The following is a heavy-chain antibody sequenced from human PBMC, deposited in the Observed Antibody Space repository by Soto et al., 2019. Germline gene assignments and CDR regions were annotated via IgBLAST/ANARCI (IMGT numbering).Heavy chain of an antibody. J-gene: IGHJ4*02. CDR3: ARARARGYSGPEDY. D-gene: IGHD5-12*01. CDR1: GFTFSSYG. V-gene: IGHV3-30*03. CDR2: ISYDGSNE. Sequence: PGGSLRLSCAVSGFTFSSYGMHWVRQAPGKGLEWVAHISYDGSNEHYVDSVKGRFTISRDDSKNTLYLQMNSLRAEDTAVYYCARARARGYSGPEDYWGQGTLVTVSS.